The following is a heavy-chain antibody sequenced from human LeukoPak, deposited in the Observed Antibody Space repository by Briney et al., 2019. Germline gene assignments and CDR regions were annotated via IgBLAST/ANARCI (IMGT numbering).Heavy chain of an antibody. CDR2: IYYSGGT. CDR3: ARGNIPRYCTNGVCYPPFGMDV. D-gene: IGHD2-8*01. V-gene: IGHV4-59*01. Sequence: PSETLSLTCTVSGGSISSYYWSWIRQPPGKGLEWIGYIYYSGGTNYNPSLKSRVTISVDTSKNQFSLKLSSVTAADTAVYYCARGNIPRYCTNGVCYPPFGMDVWGQGTTVTVSS. J-gene: IGHJ6*02. CDR1: GGSISSYY.